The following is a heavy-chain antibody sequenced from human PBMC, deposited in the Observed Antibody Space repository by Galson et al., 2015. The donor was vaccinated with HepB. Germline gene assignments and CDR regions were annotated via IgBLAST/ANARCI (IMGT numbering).Heavy chain of an antibody. CDR3: ARGHQRLLWFGESDDAFDI. Sequence: SLRLSCAASGFTFSSYSMNWVRQAPGKGLEWVSYISSSSSTIYYADSVKGRFTISRDNAKNSLYLQMNSLRAEDTAVYYCARGHQRLLWFGESDDAFDIWGQGTMVTVSS. J-gene: IGHJ3*02. CDR2: ISSSSSTI. D-gene: IGHD3-10*01. CDR1: GFTFSSYS. V-gene: IGHV3-48*01.